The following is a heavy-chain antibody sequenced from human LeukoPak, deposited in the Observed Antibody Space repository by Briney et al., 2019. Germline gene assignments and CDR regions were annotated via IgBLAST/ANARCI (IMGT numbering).Heavy chain of an antibody. J-gene: IGHJ4*02. CDR3: ARDEMATITDFDY. Sequence: GGSLRLSCAASGFTFSSYSMNWVRQAPGKGLEWVSYISSSSSTIYYADSVKGRFTISRDNAKNSLYLQMSSLRDEDTAVYYCARDEMATITDFDYWGQGTLVTVSS. CDR1: GFTFSSYS. D-gene: IGHD5-24*01. CDR2: ISSSSSTI. V-gene: IGHV3-48*02.